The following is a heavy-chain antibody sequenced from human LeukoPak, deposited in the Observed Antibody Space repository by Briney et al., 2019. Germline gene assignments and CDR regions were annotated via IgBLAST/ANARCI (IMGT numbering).Heavy chain of an antibody. D-gene: IGHD6-13*01. CDR1: GFTFSNYA. Sequence: PGGSLRLSCAASGFTFSNYAMSWVRQAPGKGLEWVSAISGGGGPTYYADSVKGRFTISRDNSKNTLYLQMNSLRAEDAAVYFCAKNSSYSWQYFFDYWGQGTLVTVSS. CDR3: AKNSSYSWQYFFDY. CDR2: ISGGGGPT. J-gene: IGHJ4*02. V-gene: IGHV3-23*01.